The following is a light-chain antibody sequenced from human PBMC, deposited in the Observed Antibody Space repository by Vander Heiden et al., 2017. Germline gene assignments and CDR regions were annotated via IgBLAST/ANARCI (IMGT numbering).Light chain of an antibody. Sequence: QAALTQPASVSASPGQSITISCTGTSSDIGLYNYVSWYQHHPGKAPKLMIYDVSNRPSGVSNRFSGSKSGNTASLTISGLQAEDEADYYCSSYTSGSTLVFGGGTSLTVL. V-gene: IGLV2-14*03. CDR2: DVS. J-gene: IGLJ2*01. CDR1: SSDIGLYNY. CDR3: SSYTSGSTLV.